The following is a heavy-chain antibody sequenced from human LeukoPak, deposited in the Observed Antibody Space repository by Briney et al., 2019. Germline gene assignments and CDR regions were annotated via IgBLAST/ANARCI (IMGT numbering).Heavy chain of an antibody. V-gene: IGHV3-7*04. J-gene: IGHJ4*02. CDR3: ARDPAAWDY. CDR2: IEADGTEK. D-gene: IGHD6-13*01. Sequence: PGRSLRLSCVASGFTFKNYWMSWVRQAPGKGLEWVANIEADGTEKYYVDSVKGRFTVSRDNARNSLYLQMSSLRVEDTAVYYCARDPAAWDYWGQGTLVTVSS. CDR1: GFTFKNYW.